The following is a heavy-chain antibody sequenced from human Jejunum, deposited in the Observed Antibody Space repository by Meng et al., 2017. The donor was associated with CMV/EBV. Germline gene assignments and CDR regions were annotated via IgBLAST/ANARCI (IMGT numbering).Heavy chain of an antibody. CDR2: INPSGGSP. CDR3: ARDPYCSSTSCYYWFDP. Sequence: FTRSSMHWVQHAPGHGLQWMGIINPSGGSPSYAQTSQGRVTMPRDASTSTVYMELSSLRSEDTAVYYCARDPYCSSTSCYYWFDPWGQGTLVTVSS. D-gene: IGHD2-2*01. V-gene: IGHV1-46*01. J-gene: IGHJ5*02. CDR1: FTRSS.